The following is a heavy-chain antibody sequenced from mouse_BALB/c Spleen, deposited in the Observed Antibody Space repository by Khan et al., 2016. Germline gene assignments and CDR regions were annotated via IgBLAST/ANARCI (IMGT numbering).Heavy chain of an antibody. V-gene: IGHV14-3*02. CDR1: GFNILDTY. CDR3: ASLLLRFRY. D-gene: IGHD1-1*01. Sequence: VQLQQPGAELVKPGASVKLSCTASGFNILDTYMHWVKQRPEQGLEWIGRIDPANGNTKYDPKFQGKATVTAASSSNTAYLHRSSLTSEDTAVYYCASLLLRFRYWGQGTTLPVSS. J-gene: IGHJ2*01. CDR2: IDPANGNT.